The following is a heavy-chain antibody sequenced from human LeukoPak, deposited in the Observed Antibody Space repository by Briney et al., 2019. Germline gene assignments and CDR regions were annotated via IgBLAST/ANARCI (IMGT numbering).Heavy chain of an antibody. CDR1: GFSFSNYW. Sequence: PGGSLRLSCAASGFSFSNYWMHWVRLAPGKGLLWVSRINSDGSSPTYADSVKGRFTISRDNAKNTLYLQMNSLTTEDTAVYYCARGSAVNWFDPWGQGTLVTVSS. V-gene: IGHV3-74*01. J-gene: IGHJ5*02. CDR3: ARGSAVNWFDP. CDR2: INSDGSSP.